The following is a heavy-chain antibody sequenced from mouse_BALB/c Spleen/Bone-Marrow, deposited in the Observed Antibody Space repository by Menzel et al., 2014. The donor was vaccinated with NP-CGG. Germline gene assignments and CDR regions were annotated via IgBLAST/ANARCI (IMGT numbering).Heavy chain of an antibody. V-gene: IGHV1-82*01. J-gene: IGHJ4*01. CDR2: IYPGDGDT. Sequence: QLQQSGPELVKPGASVKISCKASGYAFSSSWMNWVKQRPGQGLEWIGRIYPGDGDTKYNGKFKGEATLTADKSSSTAYMQLSSLTSVDSAVYFCARPLNWDPNAMDYWGQGTSVTVSS. CDR3: ARPLNWDPNAMDY. CDR1: GYAFSSSW. D-gene: IGHD4-1*02.